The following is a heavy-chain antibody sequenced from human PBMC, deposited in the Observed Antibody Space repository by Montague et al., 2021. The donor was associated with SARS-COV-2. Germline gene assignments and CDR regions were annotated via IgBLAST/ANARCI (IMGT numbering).Heavy chain of an antibody. D-gene: IGHD3-10*01. CDR3: ARYYVSGNYGFDL. Sequence: SLRLSCAASGFTLSSYWMHWVRQAPGKGLVWVSRINSDGSNTNYADSVKGRFTISRDNAKNTLYLQMISLRAEDTAVYYCARYYVSGNYGFDLWGQGTMVTV. J-gene: IGHJ3*01. CDR1: GFTLSSYW. CDR2: INSDGSNT. V-gene: IGHV3-74*01.